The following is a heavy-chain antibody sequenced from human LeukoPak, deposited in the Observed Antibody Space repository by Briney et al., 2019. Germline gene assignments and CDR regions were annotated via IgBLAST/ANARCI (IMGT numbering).Heavy chain of an antibody. V-gene: IGHV4-38-2*02. CDR1: GYSISSGYY. CDR2: IYHSGST. J-gene: IGHJ3*02. Sequence: SETLSLTCTVSGYSISSGYYWGWIRQPPGKGLEWIGSIYHSGSTYYNPSLKSRVTISVDTSKNQFSLKLSSVTAADTAVYYCARLAMVRGDYAFDIWGQGTMVTVSS. CDR3: ARLAMVRGDYAFDI. D-gene: IGHD3-10*01.